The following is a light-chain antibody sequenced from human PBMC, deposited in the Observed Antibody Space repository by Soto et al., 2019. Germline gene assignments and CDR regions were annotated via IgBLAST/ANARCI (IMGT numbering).Light chain of an antibody. CDR1: QSVSSSY. CDR3: QQYGSSLYT. Sequence: EIVLTQSPGTLSLSPGERATLSCRASQSVSSSYLAWSQQKPGQAPRLLIYGASSRATGIPDRFSGSGSGTNFTLTISRLAPEDFAVYYCQQYGSSLYTFGQGTKLEIK. V-gene: IGKV3-20*01. J-gene: IGKJ2*01. CDR2: GAS.